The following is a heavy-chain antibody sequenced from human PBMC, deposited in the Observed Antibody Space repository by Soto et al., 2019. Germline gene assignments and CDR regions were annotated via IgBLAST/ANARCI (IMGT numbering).Heavy chain of an antibody. J-gene: IGHJ6*02. CDR1: GGTFSSYA. CDR3: ASNTEDSNTNDYYYYGMDV. CDR2: IIPIFGTA. D-gene: IGHD4-4*01. V-gene: IGHV1-69*13. Sequence: SVKVSCKASGGTFSSYAISWVRQAPGQGLEWKGGIIPIFGTANYVQKFQGRVTITADESTSTAYMEVSSLRSEDTAVYYCASNTEDSNTNDYYYYGMDVWGQGTTVTVSS.